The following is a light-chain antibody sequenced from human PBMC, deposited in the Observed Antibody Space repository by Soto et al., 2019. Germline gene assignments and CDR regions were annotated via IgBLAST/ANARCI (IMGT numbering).Light chain of an antibody. J-gene: IGKJ1*01. CDR3: QQYYKLPWT. CDR1: QSVSSN. CDR2: DAS. V-gene: IGKV3-15*01. Sequence: EILMTQSPCTLSVSPGERATLSCRASQSVSSNLAWYQQKPGQAPRLLIYDASTRATGIPARFSGSGSGTEFTLTISSLQSEDFAVYCCQQYYKLPWTFGQGTKVDIK.